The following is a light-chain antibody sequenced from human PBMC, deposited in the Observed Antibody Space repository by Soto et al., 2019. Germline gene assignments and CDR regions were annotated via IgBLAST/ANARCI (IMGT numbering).Light chain of an antibody. CDR3: QQYNNWPPT. V-gene: IGKV3-15*01. Sequence: EIVMTQSPATLSVSPGERVTLSCRASQSVGNNVAWYQQKPGQAPRLLIYVASTRATGVPASFSASGSGTEFTLTISSLQSEDLAVYHCQQYNNWPPTFGQGTKVE. CDR1: QSVGNN. J-gene: IGKJ1*01. CDR2: VAS.